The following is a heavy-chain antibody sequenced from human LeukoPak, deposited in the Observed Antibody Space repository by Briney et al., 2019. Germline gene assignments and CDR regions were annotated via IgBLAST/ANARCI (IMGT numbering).Heavy chain of an antibody. Sequence: GGSLRLSCATSGFTFSSYAMSWVRQAPGKGLEWVSTISGGGDSTYYADSVKGRFTISRDNSKNTLYLQMNSLRAEDTALYYCARGGENSGFDYWGQGTLVIVSS. D-gene: IGHD6-19*01. CDR2: ISGGGDST. J-gene: IGHJ4*02. CDR1: GFTFSSYA. V-gene: IGHV3-23*01. CDR3: ARGGENSGFDY.